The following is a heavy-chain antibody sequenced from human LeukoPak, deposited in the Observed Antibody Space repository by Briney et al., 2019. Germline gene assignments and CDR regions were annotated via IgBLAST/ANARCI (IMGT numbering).Heavy chain of an antibody. V-gene: IGHV1-18*01. J-gene: IGHJ5*02. Sequence: GASVKVSCKASGYTFTSYGISWVRQAPGQGLEWMGWVSAYNGNTNYAQKLQGRVTMTTDTSTSTAYMELRSLRSDDTAVYYCARGGGSRGWPPQSNWFDPWGQGTLVTVSS. CDR2: VSAYNGNT. CDR3: ARGGGSRGWPPQSNWFDP. D-gene: IGHD2-15*01. CDR1: GYTFTSYG.